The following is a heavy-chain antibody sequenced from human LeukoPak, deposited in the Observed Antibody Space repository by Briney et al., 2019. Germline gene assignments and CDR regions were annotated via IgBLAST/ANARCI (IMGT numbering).Heavy chain of an antibody. V-gene: IGHV3-48*02. D-gene: IGHD2-15*01. Sequence: PGGSLRLSCAASGFTFSSYSMNWVRQAPEKGLEWVSYISSSSSTIYYADSVKGRFTISRDNAKNSLYLQMNSLRDEDTAVYYCARGLADIVVVVAAIDWVNFDYWGQGTLVTVSS. CDR2: ISSSSSTI. CDR3: ARGLADIVVVVAAIDWVNFDY. CDR1: GFTFSSYS. J-gene: IGHJ4*02.